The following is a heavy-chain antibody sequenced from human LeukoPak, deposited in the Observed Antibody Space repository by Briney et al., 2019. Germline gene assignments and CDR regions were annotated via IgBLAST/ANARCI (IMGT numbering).Heavy chain of an antibody. J-gene: IGHJ4*02. D-gene: IGHD4-17*01. CDR2: IYYSGST. Sequence: SETLSLTCTVSGDSISSGDYYWSWIRQPPGKGLEWIGYIYYSGSTYYNPSLKSRVTISVDRSKNQFSLKLSSVTAADTAVYYCARVNGDYSLGADYWGQGTLVTVSS. CDR1: GDSISSGDYY. CDR3: ARVNGDYSLGADY. V-gene: IGHV4-30-4*02.